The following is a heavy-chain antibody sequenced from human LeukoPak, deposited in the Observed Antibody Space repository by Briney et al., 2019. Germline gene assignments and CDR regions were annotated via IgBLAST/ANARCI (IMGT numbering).Heavy chain of an antibody. CDR3: ARRGYCSGGSCYPPGAFDI. Sequence: SETLSLTCTVSGGSISSYYWSWLRQPPGKGREWIGYIYYSGSTNYNPSLKSRVTISVDTSKNQFSLKLSSVTAADTAVYYCARRGYCSGGSCYPPGAFDIWGQGTMVTVSS. D-gene: IGHD2-15*01. V-gene: IGHV4-59*08. CDR1: GGSISSYY. J-gene: IGHJ3*02. CDR2: IYYSGST.